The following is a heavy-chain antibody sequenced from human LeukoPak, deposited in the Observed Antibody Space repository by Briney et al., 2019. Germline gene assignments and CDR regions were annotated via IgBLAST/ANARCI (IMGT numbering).Heavy chain of an antibody. D-gene: IGHD3-3*01. Sequence: GGSLRLSCAASGFSFRSYNMNWVRLAPGKGLEWVSSVSFSSSYIYYADSVKGRFTISRDNAKNSLYLQMNSLRAEDTAVYYCARGSNKDDFWSGSYYGMDAWGQGTTVTVSS. CDR1: GFSFRSYN. J-gene: IGHJ6*02. CDR2: VSFSSSYI. CDR3: ARGSNKDDFWSGSYYGMDA. V-gene: IGHV3-21*01.